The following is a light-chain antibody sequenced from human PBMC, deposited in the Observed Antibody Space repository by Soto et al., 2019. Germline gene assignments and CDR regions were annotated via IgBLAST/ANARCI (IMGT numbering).Light chain of an antibody. V-gene: IGKV3-15*01. CDR3: NQYNNWPRT. Sequence: EIVLTQSPATLSLSPGERATLSCRASQSVNRNLGWYQQKPGQAPRLLIYGASTRATGIPARFSGTGSGTEFTLTISSLQSEDFAVYYCNQYNNWPRTFGQGTKVDIK. CDR1: QSVNRN. J-gene: IGKJ1*01. CDR2: GAS.